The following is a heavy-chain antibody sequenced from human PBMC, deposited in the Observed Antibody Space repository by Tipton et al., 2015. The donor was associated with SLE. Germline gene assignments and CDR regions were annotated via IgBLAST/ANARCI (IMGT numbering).Heavy chain of an antibody. D-gene: IGHD6-19*01. CDR2: IYTSGST. V-gene: IGHV4-28*03. CDR1: GYSFSRNNW. Sequence: TLSLTCAVSGYSFSRNNWWGWIRQSAGKGLEWIGRIYTSGSTAYNPSLKSRVTMSVDMSKNQFSLRVRSVTAADTAVYYCARVVPVGGTDYWGQGTLVTVSS. J-gene: IGHJ4*02. CDR3: ARVVPVGGTDY.